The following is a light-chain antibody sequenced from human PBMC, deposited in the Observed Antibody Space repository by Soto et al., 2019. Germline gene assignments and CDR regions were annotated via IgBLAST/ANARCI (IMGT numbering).Light chain of an antibody. V-gene: IGKV4-1*01. CDR2: WAS. Sequence: DIVMTQSPDSLAVSLGERATINCKSSQSVLYSSSNKNYLAWYQQKPGHPPKLLIYWASTRESGVPDRFSGSGSGTDFTLTISSLQAEDVALYYCQQYYSAPLTFGGGTKVEIK. CDR3: QQYYSAPLT. J-gene: IGKJ4*01. CDR1: QSVLYSSSNKNY.